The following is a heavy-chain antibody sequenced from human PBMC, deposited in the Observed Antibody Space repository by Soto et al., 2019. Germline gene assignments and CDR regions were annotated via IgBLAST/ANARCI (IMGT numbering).Heavy chain of an antibody. V-gene: IGHV4-34*01. CDR3: ARGSWEY. Sequence: SETLSLTCAVYGGSFSGYYWSWIRQPPGKGLEWIGEINHSGSTNYNPSLKSRVTISVDTSKNQFSLKLSSVTTADTAVYYCARGSWEYWGQGTLVTVSS. D-gene: IGHD1-26*01. J-gene: IGHJ4*02. CDR2: INHSGST. CDR1: GGSFSGYY.